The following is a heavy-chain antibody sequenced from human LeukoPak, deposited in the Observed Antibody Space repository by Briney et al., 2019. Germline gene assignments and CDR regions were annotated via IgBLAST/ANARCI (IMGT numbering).Heavy chain of an antibody. J-gene: IGHJ1*01. D-gene: IGHD4/OR15-4a*01. CDR2: ISGSGGTT. CDR3: AKDDYGGLLRYFQH. V-gene: IGHV3-23*01. Sequence: GGSLRLSCAASGFTFSSYAMSWVRQAPGKGLEWVSGISGSGGTTNYADSVKGRFTISRDNPRNTLQLQMNSLRAEDTAVYFCAKDDYGGLLRYFQHWGQGTLVSVSS. CDR1: GFTFSSYA.